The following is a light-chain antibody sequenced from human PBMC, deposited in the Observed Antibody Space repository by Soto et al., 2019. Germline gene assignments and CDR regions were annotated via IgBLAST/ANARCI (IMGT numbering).Light chain of an antibody. V-gene: IGKV1-39*01. CDR3: QQTYNTPRT. J-gene: IGKJ4*01. Sequence: DIQMTQSPSSLSASVGDRVTITCRASQSISRYLNWYQQKPGKAPKLLIYDVSSLQSGVPSRFSGGGSGTDFTLTVSSLQPEDFATYYCQQTYNTPRTFGGATKVEIK. CDR1: QSISRY. CDR2: DVS.